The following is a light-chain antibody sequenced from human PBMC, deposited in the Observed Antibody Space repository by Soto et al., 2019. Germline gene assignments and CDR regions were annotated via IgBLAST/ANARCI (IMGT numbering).Light chain of an antibody. J-gene: IGLJ1*01. V-gene: IGLV2-14*03. CDR1: SSDVGGYNS. Sequence: QSALTQPASVSGSPGQSIAISCTGTSSDVGGYNSVSWYQQHPGKAPKLMIYNVSNRPSGVSDRFSGPKSGNTASLTISGLQAEDEADYYCSSYTSSNTYVFGTGTKVTVL. CDR3: SSYTSSNTYV. CDR2: NVS.